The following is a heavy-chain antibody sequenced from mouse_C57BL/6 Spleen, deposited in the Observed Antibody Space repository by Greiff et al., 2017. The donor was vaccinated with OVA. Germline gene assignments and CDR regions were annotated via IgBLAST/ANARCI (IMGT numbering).Heavy chain of an antibody. Sequence: QVHVKQSGAELVKPGASVKMSCKASGYTFTSYWITWVKQRPGQGLEWIGDIYPGSGSTNYNEKFKSKATLTVDTSSSTAYMQLSSLTSEDSAVYYCARWAVVASYYYAMDYWGQGTSVTVSS. V-gene: IGHV1-55*01. CDR3: ARWAVVASYYYAMDY. D-gene: IGHD1-1*01. J-gene: IGHJ4*01. CDR2: IYPGSGST. CDR1: GYTFTSYW.